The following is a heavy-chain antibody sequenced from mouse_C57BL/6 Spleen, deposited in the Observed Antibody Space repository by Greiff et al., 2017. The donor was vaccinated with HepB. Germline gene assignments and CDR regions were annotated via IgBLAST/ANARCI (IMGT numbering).Heavy chain of an antibody. CDR1: GFTFSSYA. CDR2: ISSGGDYI. CDR3: TRDPSITTVKGGAMDY. V-gene: IGHV5-9-1*02. J-gene: IGHJ4*01. D-gene: IGHD1-1*01. Sequence: EVKLMESGEGLVKPGGSLKLSCAASGFTFSSYAMSWVRQTPEKRLEWVAYISSGGDYIYYADTVKGRFTISRDNARNTLYLQMSSLKSEDTAMYYCTRDPSITTVKGGAMDYWGQGTSVTVSS.